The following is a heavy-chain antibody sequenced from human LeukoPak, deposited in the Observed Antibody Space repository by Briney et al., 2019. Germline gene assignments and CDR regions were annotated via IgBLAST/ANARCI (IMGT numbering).Heavy chain of an antibody. Sequence: GGSLRLSCAASGFTFSSYAMSWVRQAPGKGLEWVSAISGSGGSTYYADSVKGRFTISRDNSKNTLYLQMNSLRAEDTAVYYCAKDYCSGGSCYSPQGYFDYWGQGTLVTVSS. CDR3: AKDYCSGGSCYSPQGYFDY. CDR1: GFTFSSYA. D-gene: IGHD2-15*01. V-gene: IGHV3-23*01. CDR2: ISGSGGST. J-gene: IGHJ4*02.